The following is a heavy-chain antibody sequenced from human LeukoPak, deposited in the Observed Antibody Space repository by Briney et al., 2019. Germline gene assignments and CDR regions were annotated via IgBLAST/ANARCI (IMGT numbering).Heavy chain of an antibody. D-gene: IGHD2-21*01. CDR3: VKFLPTHIVVANYYFDY. J-gene: IGHJ4*02. CDR2: ISGSGGSK. V-gene: IGHV3-23*01. Sequence: GGSLRLSCAASGFTFSSYAMSWVRQAPGQGLQWVSAISGSGGSKYYADSVKGRFTMSRDNSKNTLYLQMNSLRAEDTAVHYCVKFLPTHIVVANYYFDYWGQGTLVTVSS. CDR1: GFTFSSYA.